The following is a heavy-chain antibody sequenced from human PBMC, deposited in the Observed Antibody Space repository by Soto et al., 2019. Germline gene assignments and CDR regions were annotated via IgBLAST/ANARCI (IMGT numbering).Heavy chain of an antibody. CDR1: GGSISSYY. D-gene: IGHD5-12*01. CDR3: ARHGSGYDLTFFDY. Sequence: SETLSLTCTVSGGSISSYYWSWIRQPPGKGLEWIGYIYYSGSTNYNPSLKSRVTISVDTSKNQFSLKLSSVTAADTAVYYCARHGSGYDLTFFDYWGQGTLVTVSS. V-gene: IGHV4-59*08. J-gene: IGHJ4*02. CDR2: IYYSGST.